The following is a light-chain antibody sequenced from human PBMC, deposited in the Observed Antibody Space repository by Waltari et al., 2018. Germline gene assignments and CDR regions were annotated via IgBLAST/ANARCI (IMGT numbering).Light chain of an antibody. Sequence: QSALTQPASVSGPPGQSITISCTGSSRDVGGDDSVSWSEDHPGQAPKVLIYDVNKRPSGVSDRFSGSKSGNTASLTISGLQAEDEATFYCSSQSTKNGVIFGGGTKVTVL. CDR2: DVN. CDR1: SRDVGGDDS. V-gene: IGLV2-14*03. J-gene: IGLJ2*01. CDR3: SSQSTKNGVI.